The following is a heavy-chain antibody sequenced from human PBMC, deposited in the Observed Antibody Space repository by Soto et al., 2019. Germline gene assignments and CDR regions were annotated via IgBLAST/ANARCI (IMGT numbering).Heavy chain of an antibody. CDR1: ENTFSTYL. V-gene: IGHV1-3*01. Sequence: ASVKVSCKASENTFSTYLVHWVRQVPGQGLEWMGWHNGYNGQTEYTQKFQGRVTITRDTSAKTAYLELRSLTSEDTAVYYCAGPHDRAGLGTWGQGTLVTVSS. CDR2: HNGYNGQT. D-gene: IGHD1-1*01. CDR3: AGPHDRAGLGT. J-gene: IGHJ5*02.